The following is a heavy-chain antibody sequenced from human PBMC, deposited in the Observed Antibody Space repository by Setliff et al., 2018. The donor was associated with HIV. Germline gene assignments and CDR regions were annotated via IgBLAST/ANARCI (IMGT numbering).Heavy chain of an antibody. CDR2: MSHSGTA. V-gene: IGHV4-38-2*01. CDR3: AKLSVLVDS. D-gene: IGHD1-7*01. J-gene: IGHJ4*02. Sequence: PSETLSLTCAVSGYSISSRYYWGWIRQPPGKGLELIGSMSHSGTADYSPSLRSRVAISLDTSKNQFSLKLRSVTAADTAVYYCAKLSVLVDSWGRERWSPS. CDR1: GYSISSRYY.